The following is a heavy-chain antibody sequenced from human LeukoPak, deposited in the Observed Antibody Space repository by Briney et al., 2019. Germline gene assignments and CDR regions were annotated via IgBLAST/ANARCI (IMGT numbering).Heavy chain of an antibody. D-gene: IGHD5-18*01. V-gene: IGHV4-39*01. Sequence: SETLSLTCTVSGGSISSSSYYWGWIRQPPGKGLEWIGSIYYSGSTYYNPSLKSRVTISVDTSKNQFSLKLSSVTAADTAVYYCARQGGELWLSWFDPWGQGTLVTVSS. CDR2: IYYSGST. J-gene: IGHJ5*02. CDR1: GGSISSSSYY. CDR3: ARQGGELWLSWFDP.